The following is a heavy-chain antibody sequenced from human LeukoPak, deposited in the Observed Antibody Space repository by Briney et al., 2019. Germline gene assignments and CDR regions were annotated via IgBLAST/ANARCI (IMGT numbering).Heavy chain of an antibody. CDR2: ISSNGGST. CDR1: GFTFSSYA. V-gene: IGHV3-23*01. Sequence: GGSLRLSCAASGFTFSSYAMTWVRQAPGKGLEWVSAISSNGGSTYYADSVKGRFTISRDNSKNTLYLQMNSLRAEDTAVYYCAKAVYSSSWSIDYWGQGTLVTVSS. D-gene: IGHD6-13*01. J-gene: IGHJ4*02. CDR3: AKAVYSSSWSIDY.